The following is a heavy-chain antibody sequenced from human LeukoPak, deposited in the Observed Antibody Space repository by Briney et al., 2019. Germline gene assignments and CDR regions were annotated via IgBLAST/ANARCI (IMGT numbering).Heavy chain of an antibody. CDR3: ARSQGYSYGSSY. J-gene: IGHJ4*02. V-gene: IGHV1-69*13. D-gene: IGHD5-18*01. CDR2: IVPILGTA. CDR1: GGSFGRYA. Sequence: ASVKVSCTAPGGSFGRYAISWVRQAPGQGLEWMGGIVPILGTANYAQKFQGRVTITADDSTGTAYMELTSLRSADTAVYYCARSQGYSYGSSYWGQGTLVTVSS.